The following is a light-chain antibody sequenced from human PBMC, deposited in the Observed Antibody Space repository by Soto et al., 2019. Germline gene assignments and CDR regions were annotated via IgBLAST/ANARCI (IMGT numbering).Light chain of an antibody. CDR3: QYTYSTPRT. Sequence: DLQMTQSPSSLSASVGDRVTITCRASQSISSYLSWYQQKSGKAPKLLIYAASSLQSGVPSRFSGSGSGTDFTLTISSLQPEDFATYYCQYTYSTPRTFGQGTKVEIK. CDR2: AAS. J-gene: IGKJ1*01. V-gene: IGKV1-39*01. CDR1: QSISSY.